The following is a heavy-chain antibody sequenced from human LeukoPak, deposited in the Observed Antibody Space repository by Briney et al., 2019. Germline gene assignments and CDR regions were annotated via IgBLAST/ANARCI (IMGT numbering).Heavy chain of an antibody. CDR2: IFPSGGEI. Sequence: GGSLRLSCAASGFTFSSYGMSWVRQAPGKGLEWVSSIFPSGGEIHYADSVRGRFTISRDNSKSTLSLQMNSLRAEDTAIYYCATYRQVLLPFESWGQGTLVTVSS. V-gene: IGHV3-23*01. CDR1: GFTFSSYG. J-gene: IGHJ4*02. CDR3: ATYRQVLLPFES. D-gene: IGHD2-8*02.